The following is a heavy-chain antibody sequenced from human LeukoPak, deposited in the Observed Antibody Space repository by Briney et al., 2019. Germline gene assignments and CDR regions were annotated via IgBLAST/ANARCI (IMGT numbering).Heavy chain of an antibody. J-gene: IGHJ4*02. CDR1: GFTFSSFT. CDR2: ISGDGGST. CDR3: AKGSAVSRPYYFDY. V-gene: IGHV3-23*01. Sequence: PGGSLRLSCTASGFTFSSFTMSWVRQAPGKGLEWVSAISGDGGSTYYADSVKGRFSFSRDNSKNTLYLEMASLRAEGTAVYYCAKGSAVSRPYYFDYWGQGTLVTVSS. D-gene: IGHD6-13*01.